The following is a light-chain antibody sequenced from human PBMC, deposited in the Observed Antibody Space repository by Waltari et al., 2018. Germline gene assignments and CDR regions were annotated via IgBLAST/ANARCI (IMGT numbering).Light chain of an antibody. Sequence: DIQMTQSPSSLSVSVGDRVTLTCRASQSISTYVTWYQQKPGQAPRFLIYGASTLQSGVPSRFSGGGSGTDFTLTITSLQPEDFATYYCQQSYTAPYSFGQGTKLEIK. V-gene: IGKV1-39*01. J-gene: IGKJ2*01. CDR2: GAS. CDR3: QQSYTAPYS. CDR1: QSISTY.